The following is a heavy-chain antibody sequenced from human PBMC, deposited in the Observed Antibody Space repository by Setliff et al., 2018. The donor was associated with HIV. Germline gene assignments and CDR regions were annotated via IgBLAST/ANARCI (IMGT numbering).Heavy chain of an antibody. CDR3: ARGGNSAY. CDR2: IYYTGST. J-gene: IGHJ4*02. Sequence: SETLSLTCTVSSGSISTYYWTWIRQPPGKGLEYVGYIYYTGSTDYNPSLNGRVTISIDMSKSQFSLKLSSVTAADTAVYYCARGGNSAYWGQGTLVTVSS. CDR1: SGSISTYY. D-gene: IGHD2-21*02. V-gene: IGHV4-59*12.